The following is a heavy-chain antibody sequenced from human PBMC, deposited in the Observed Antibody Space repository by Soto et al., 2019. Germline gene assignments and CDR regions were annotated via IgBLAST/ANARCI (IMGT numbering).Heavy chain of an antibody. Sequence: SVKVSCKASGGTFSSYAIRWVRQAPGQGLEWLGGIIPIFGTANYAQKFQGRVTITADESTSTAYMELSSLRSEGTAVYYCARGSVVATMGYYYYYGMDVWGQGTTVTVSS. CDR3: ARGSVVATMGYYYYYGMDV. D-gene: IGHD5-12*01. CDR2: IIPIFGTA. V-gene: IGHV1-69*13. CDR1: GGTFSSYA. J-gene: IGHJ6*02.